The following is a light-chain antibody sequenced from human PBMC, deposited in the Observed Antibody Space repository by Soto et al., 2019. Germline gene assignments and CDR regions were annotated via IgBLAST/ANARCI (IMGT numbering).Light chain of an antibody. CDR1: QSVSSN. CDR2: GAS. V-gene: IGKV3-15*01. J-gene: IGKJ1*01. CDR3: QQYNNWPGT. Sequence: EIVMTQAPATLSVSPGERATLSCRASQSVSSNLAWYQQKPGQAPSLLIYGASTRATGIPARFSGSGSGTEFTLTISSLQAEDVAVYYCQQYNNWPGTFGQGKKVEIK.